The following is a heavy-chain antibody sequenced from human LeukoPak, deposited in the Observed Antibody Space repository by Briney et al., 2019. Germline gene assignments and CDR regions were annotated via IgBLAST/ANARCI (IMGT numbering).Heavy chain of an antibody. CDR1: GFAFLNYG. D-gene: IGHD3-10*01. V-gene: IGHV3-23*01. J-gene: IGHJ6*03. Sequence: PGGSLRLSCAASGFAFLNYGMSWVRQAPGKGLEWVSAISGSGVTTYYAGSVKGRFTISRDNSKNTLYLQMNSLIAEDTAVYYCARYRVGVGSYYPYYYYYYMDVWGKGTTVTVSS. CDR2: ISGSGVTT. CDR3: ARYRVGVGSYYPYYYYYYMDV.